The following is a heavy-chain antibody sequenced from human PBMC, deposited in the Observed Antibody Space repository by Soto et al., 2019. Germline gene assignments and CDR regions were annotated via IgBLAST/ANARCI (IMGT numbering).Heavy chain of an antibody. CDR1: GFSVRSSQ. V-gene: IGHV3-53*01. Sequence: PGGSLRLSCATSGFSVRSSQMSWVRQAPGKGLEWVSLIFIDGTTHYGVSVKGRFTISRDSARNTLYLQMNGLRVDDTAVYYCARVGPYDSGTYMFRYYRFDPRGQGTQVTVSS. CDR2: IFIDGTT. D-gene: IGHD3-10*01. CDR3: ARVGPYDSGTYMFRYYRFDP. J-gene: IGHJ5*02.